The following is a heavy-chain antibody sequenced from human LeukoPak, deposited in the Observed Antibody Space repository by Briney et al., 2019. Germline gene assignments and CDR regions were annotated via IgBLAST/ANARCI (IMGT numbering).Heavy chain of an antibody. CDR3: ARELAAAGFDAFDI. V-gene: IGHV3-7*01. Sequence: GGSLRLSCAASGFTFSSYWMSWVRQAPGKGLEWVANIKQDGSEKYYVDSVKGRFTISRDNAKNSLYLQMNSLRAEDTAVYYCARELAAAGFDAFDIWGQGTMVTVSS. D-gene: IGHD6-13*01. CDR2: IKQDGSEK. J-gene: IGHJ3*02. CDR1: GFTFSSYW.